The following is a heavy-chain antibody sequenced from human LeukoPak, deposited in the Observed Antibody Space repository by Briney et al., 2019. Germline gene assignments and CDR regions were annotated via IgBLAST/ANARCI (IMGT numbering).Heavy chain of an antibody. CDR1: GFTFSSYA. Sequence: GGSLSLSCAASGFTFSSYAMSWVRQAPGKGLEWVSAISGSGGSTYYADSVKGRFTISRDNSKNTLYLQMNSLRAEDTAVYYCAKDLQSSWYVHYFDYWGQGTLVTVSS. CDR3: AKDLQSSWYVHYFDY. D-gene: IGHD6-13*01. V-gene: IGHV3-23*01. CDR2: ISGSGGST. J-gene: IGHJ4*02.